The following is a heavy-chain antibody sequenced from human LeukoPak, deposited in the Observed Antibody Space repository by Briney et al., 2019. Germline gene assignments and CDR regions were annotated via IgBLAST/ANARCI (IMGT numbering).Heavy chain of an antibody. CDR3: ARDQYYNSGSPALRY. CDR1: GGSISSSSYY. Sequence: SETLSLTCTVSGGSISSSSYYWGWIRQPPGKGLEWIGSIYYSGSTYYNPSLKSRVTISVDTSKNQFSLKLSSVTAADTAVYYCARDQYYNSGSPALRYWGQGTLVTVSS. D-gene: IGHD3-10*01. V-gene: IGHV4-39*07. CDR2: IYYSGST. J-gene: IGHJ4*02.